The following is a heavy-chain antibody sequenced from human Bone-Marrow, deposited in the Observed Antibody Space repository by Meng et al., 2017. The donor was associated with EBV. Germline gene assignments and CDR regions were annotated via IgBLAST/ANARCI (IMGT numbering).Heavy chain of an antibody. J-gene: IGHJ5*02. CDR3: ARTYTVTTGWFDP. D-gene: IGHD4-17*01. CDR1: GGSISSGGYY. CDR2: IYYSGST. Sequence: LQGSGPGSGNPSPTLPLPCAVSGGSISSGGYYWSWIRQPPGKGLESIGYIYYSGSTYYNPSLKSRVTISVDTSKNHFSLKLSSVTAADTAVYYCARTYTVTTGWFDPWGQGTLVTVSS. V-gene: IGHV4-30-4*01.